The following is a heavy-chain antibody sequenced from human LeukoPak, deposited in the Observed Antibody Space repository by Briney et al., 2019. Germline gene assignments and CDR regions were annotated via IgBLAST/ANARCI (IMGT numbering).Heavy chain of an antibody. CDR3: AKERGGREFDY. D-gene: IGHD3-16*01. CDR2: ISGTGDIT. Sequence: PGGSLRLSCAASGFTFSTYAMSWVRQAPGKGLEWVSAISGTGDITYYADSVEGRFTISRDNSKNTLSLQMYSLRVEDTVVYHCAKERGGREFDYWGQGTLVTVSS. J-gene: IGHJ4*02. CDR1: GFTFSTYA. V-gene: IGHV3-23*01.